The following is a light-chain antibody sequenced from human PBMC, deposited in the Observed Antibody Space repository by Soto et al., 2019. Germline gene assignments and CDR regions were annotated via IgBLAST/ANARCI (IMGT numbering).Light chain of an antibody. CDR2: AAS. CDR3: QQYYSYQWT. Sequence: DIQMTQFPSTLSASVGDRVTITCRASQSISSWLAWYQQKPGKAPKLLIYAASTLQSGVPSRFSGSGSGTDFTLTISCLQSEDFATYYCQQYYSYQWTFGQGTKVDIK. J-gene: IGKJ1*01. V-gene: IGKV1-5*01. CDR1: QSISSW.